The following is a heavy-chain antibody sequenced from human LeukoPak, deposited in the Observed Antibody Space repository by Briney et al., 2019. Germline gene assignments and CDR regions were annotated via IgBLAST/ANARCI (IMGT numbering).Heavy chain of an antibody. CDR1: GGSISSSSYY. CDR2: IYYTGST. V-gene: IGHV4-39*01. D-gene: IGHD3-10*01. CDR3: ARLAYYGSASYPLLWPWFDP. J-gene: IGHJ5*02. Sequence: SETLSLTCTVSGGSISSSSYYWGWIRQPPGKGLEWIGSIYYTGSTYYNPSLKSRVTISVDTSKDQFSLKLTSVTAADTAVYYCARLAYYGSASYPLLWPWFDPWGQGTLVTVSS.